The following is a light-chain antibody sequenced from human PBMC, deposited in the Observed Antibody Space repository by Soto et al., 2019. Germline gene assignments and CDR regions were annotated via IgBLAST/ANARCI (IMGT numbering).Light chain of an antibody. Sequence: DIQMTQSPSSLSASVGDRVTITCRASQSISSYLNWYQQKPGKAPKLLIYAASSLQSGVPSRFSGSGSGTDFTLTISSLQPEDFAIYYCQHSYTTPETFGQGTKVEIK. V-gene: IGKV1-39*01. J-gene: IGKJ1*01. CDR2: AAS. CDR3: QHSYTTPET. CDR1: QSISSY.